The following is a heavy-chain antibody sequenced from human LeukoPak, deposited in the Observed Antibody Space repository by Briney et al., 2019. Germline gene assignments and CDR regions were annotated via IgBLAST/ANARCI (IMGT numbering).Heavy chain of an antibody. D-gene: IGHD2-15*01. CDR2: INPSGGST. Sequence: GASVKVSCKASGYTFTSYDINWVRQATGQGLEWMGIINPSGGSTGYAQKFQGRVTMTRDTSTSTVYMELSSLRSEDTAVYYCARGGGIVEGYWGQGTLVTVSS. CDR3: ARGGGIVEGY. V-gene: IGHV1-46*01. J-gene: IGHJ4*02. CDR1: GYTFTSYD.